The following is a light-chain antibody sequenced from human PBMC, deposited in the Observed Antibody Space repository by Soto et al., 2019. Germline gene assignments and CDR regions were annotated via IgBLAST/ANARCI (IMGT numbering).Light chain of an antibody. CDR2: GAS. Sequence: IVLTQSPATLSLSPGERATLSCTASQPVTTTYIAWYQQKFGQAPRLLNYGASTRAMGTPDRFTGGGFGTDFTLTISRVDPEDFAVYYWQQYESSFTFGGGTKVEMK. CDR3: QQYESSFT. CDR1: QPVTTTY. V-gene: IGKV3-20*01. J-gene: IGKJ4*01.